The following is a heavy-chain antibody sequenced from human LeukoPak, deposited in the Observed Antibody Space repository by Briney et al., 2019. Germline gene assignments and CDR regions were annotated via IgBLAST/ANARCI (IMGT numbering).Heavy chain of an antibody. V-gene: IGHV3-74*01. J-gene: IGHJ3*02. CDR2: INTDGSST. D-gene: IGHD3-3*01. CDR3: ARGTIYGLDAFDI. Sequence: PGGSLRLSCAVSEFTFSNYWMHWVRQAPGKGLVWVSRINTDGSSTNYADSVKGRFTISRDNAKNTLYLQMNSLRAEDTAVYYCARGTIYGLDAFDIWGQGTMVTVSS. CDR1: EFTFSNYW.